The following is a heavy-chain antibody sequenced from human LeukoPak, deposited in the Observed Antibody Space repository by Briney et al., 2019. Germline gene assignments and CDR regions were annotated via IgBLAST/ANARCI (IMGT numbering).Heavy chain of an antibody. V-gene: IGHV1-69*04. Sequence: SVKVSCKASGGTFSSYAISWVRQAPGQGLEWMGRIIPIFGIANYAQKFQGRVTITADKSTSTAYIELSGLRSEDTAVYYCARTPSPYDSSGYYLDYWGQGTLVTVSS. D-gene: IGHD3-22*01. J-gene: IGHJ4*02. CDR1: GGTFSSYA. CDR2: IIPIFGIA. CDR3: ARTPSPYDSSGYYLDY.